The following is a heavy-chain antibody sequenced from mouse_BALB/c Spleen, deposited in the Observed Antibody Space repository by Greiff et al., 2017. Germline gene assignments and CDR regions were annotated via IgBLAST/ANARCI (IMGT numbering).Heavy chain of an antibody. CDR2: INPDSSTI. CDR3: ARPDDGYYPWFAY. D-gene: IGHD2-3*01. Sequence: EVQGVESGGGLVQPGGSLKLSCAASGFDFSRYWMSWVRQAPGKGLEWIGEINPDSSTINYTPSLKDKFIISRDNAKNTLYLQMSKVRSEDTALYYCARPDDGYYPWFAYWGQGTLVTVSA. V-gene: IGHV4-1*02. CDR1: GFDFSRYW. J-gene: IGHJ3*01.